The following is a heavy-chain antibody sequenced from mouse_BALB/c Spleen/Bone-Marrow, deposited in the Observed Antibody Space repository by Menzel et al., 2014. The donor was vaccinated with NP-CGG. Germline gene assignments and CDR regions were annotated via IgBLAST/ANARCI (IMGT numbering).Heavy chain of an antibody. Sequence: LQQSGSELVRPGASVKLSCKASGYTFTNFWVHWVRQRPGQGLEWIGNVYPGSDTANYDEKFKSKATLTVDTSSSTAYMQLSSLTSEDSAVYYCTRSLYYYPAYRGQGTLVTVST. CDR2: VYPGSDTA. D-gene: IGHD1-1*01. CDR1: GYTFTNFW. CDR3: TRSLYYYPAY. J-gene: IGHJ3*01. V-gene: IGHV1S22*01.